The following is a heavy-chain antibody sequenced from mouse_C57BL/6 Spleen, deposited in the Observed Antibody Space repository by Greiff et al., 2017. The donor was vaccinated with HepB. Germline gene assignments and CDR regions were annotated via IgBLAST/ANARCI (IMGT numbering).Heavy chain of an antibody. CDR3: AIGGNYEEGYYAMDY. D-gene: IGHD2-1*01. V-gene: IGHV1-72*01. CDR2: IDPNSGGT. J-gene: IGHJ4*01. CDR1: GYTFTSYW. Sequence: VQLQQPGAELVKPGASVKLSCKASGYTFTSYWMHWVKQRPGRGLEWIGRIDPNSGGTKYNEKFKSKATLTVDKHSSTAYMQLSSLTSEDSAVYYCAIGGNYEEGYYAMDYWGQGTSVTVSS.